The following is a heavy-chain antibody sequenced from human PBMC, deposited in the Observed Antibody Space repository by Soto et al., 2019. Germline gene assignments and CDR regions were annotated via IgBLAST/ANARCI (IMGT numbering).Heavy chain of an antibody. CDR1: GFTVSSNY. J-gene: IGHJ3*02. V-gene: IGHV3-66*01. CDR3: ARTLITFGGVIVPSAFDI. D-gene: IGHD3-16*02. Sequence: EVQLVESGGGLVQPGGSLRLSCAASGFTVSSNYMSWVRQAPGKGLEWVSVIDSGGSTYYADSVKGRCTISRDNSKNTLYLQMNSLRAEDTAVYYCARTLITFGGVIVPSAFDIWGQGTMVTVSS. CDR2: IDSGGST.